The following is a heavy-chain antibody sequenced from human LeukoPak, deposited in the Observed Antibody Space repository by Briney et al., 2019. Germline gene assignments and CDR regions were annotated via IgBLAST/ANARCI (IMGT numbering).Heavy chain of an antibody. CDR3: AGQCSGGSCYRAFDY. J-gene: IGHJ4*02. V-gene: IGHV5-51*01. Sequence: GESLKISCKGSGYSFTSYWIGWVRQMPGKGLEWMGIIYPGDSDTRYSPSFQGQVTISADKSISTAYLQWSSLKASDTAMYYCAGQCSGGSCYRAFDYWGQGTLVTVSS. CDR1: GYSFTSYW. CDR2: IYPGDSDT. D-gene: IGHD2-15*01.